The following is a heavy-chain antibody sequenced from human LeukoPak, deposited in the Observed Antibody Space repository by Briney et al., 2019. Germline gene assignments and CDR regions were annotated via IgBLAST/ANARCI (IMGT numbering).Heavy chain of an antibody. CDR1: GGSISSSSYY. D-gene: IGHD1-26*01. V-gene: IGHV4-39*01. CDR3: ARVPWEEVTSPGAFDI. CDR2: IYYSGST. Sequence: SETLSLTCTVSGGSISSSSYYWGWIRQPPGKGLEWIGSIYYSGSTYYNPSLKSRVTISVDTSKNQFSLKLSSVTAADTAVYYCARVPWEEVTSPGAFDIWGQGTMVTVSS. J-gene: IGHJ3*02.